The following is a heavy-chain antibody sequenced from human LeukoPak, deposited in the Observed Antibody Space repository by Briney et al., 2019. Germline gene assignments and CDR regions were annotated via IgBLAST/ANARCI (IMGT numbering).Heavy chain of an antibody. Sequence: SETLSLTCAVYGGSFSGYYWSWIRQPPGKGLEWIGEIDHSGSTNYSPSLKSRVTISVDTSKKQFSLKLSSVTAADTAVYYCAREPPRGGAIDYWGQGTLVTVSS. J-gene: IGHJ4*02. CDR3: AREPPRGGAIDY. CDR2: IDHSGST. D-gene: IGHD3-16*01. CDR1: GGSFSGYY. V-gene: IGHV4-34*01.